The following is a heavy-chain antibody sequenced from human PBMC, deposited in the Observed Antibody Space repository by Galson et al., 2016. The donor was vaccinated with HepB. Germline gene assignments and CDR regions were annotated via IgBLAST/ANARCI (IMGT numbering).Heavy chain of an antibody. CDR1: GGSVSSGNYY. V-gene: IGHV4-61*01. D-gene: IGHD3-3*01. CDR3: ASRSGVRFLEWPASYYYGLDV. Sequence: ETLSLTCTVSGGSVSSGNYYWSWFRQPPGKGLEWIGYIYHSGSTNYNTSLESRVTISVDTSKNQFSLKVSSVTAADTAVYYCASRSGVRFLEWPASYYYGLDVWGQGTTVTVSS. CDR2: IYHSGST. J-gene: IGHJ6*02.